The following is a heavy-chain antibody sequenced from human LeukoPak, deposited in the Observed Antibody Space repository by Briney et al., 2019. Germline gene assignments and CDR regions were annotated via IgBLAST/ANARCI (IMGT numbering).Heavy chain of an antibody. D-gene: IGHD3-22*01. CDR2: ISGSGDRT. J-gene: IGHJ3*02. Sequence: PGGSLRLSCAASGFTFSNAWMSWVRQAPGKGLEWVSGISGSGDRTYYRDSVKGRLTISRDNSKNTVDLQMNSLRVEDTAVYYCAKRDNNDYYTGLHVFDIWGQGTLVTVSS. CDR1: GFTFSNAW. CDR3: AKRDNNDYYTGLHVFDI. V-gene: IGHV3-23*01.